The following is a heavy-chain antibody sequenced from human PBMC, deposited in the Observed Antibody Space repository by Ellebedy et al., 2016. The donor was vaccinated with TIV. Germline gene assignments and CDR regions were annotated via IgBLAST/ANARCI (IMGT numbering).Heavy chain of an antibody. CDR2: ISDYNGNT. J-gene: IGHJ4*02. Sequence: ASVKVSCXASGYTFTSYGISWVRQAPGQGLEWMGWISDYNGNTNYAQKLQGRVTMTTDTSTSTAYMELRSLRSDDTAMYYCARDRGELDFDYWGQGTLVTVSS. CDR1: GYTFTSYG. D-gene: IGHD3-10*01. CDR3: ARDRGELDFDY. V-gene: IGHV1-18*01.